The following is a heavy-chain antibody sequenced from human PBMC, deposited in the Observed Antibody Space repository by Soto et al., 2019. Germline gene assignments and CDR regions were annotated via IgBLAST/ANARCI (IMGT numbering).Heavy chain of an antibody. CDR2: ISGSGGST. Sequence: GGSLRRSCAASGFTFSSYAMSWVRQAPGKVLDLVSAISGSGGSTYYAYSVKGRFTISRDKAKNSVYLQMNSLRAEATAVYYCASDLQLGTFLYFLDYWGQGTLVTVS. V-gene: IGHV3-23*01. J-gene: IGHJ4*02. CDR3: ASDLQLGTFLYFLDY. D-gene: IGHD1-7*01. CDR1: GFTFSSYA.